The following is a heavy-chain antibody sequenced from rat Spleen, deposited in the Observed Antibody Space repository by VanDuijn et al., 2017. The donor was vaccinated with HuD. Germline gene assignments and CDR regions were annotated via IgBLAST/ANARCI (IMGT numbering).Heavy chain of an antibody. D-gene: IGHD1-7*01. Sequence: EVQLVESGGGLVQPGRSLKLSCAASGFTFSSFPMAWVRQAPTKGLEWVATISTSGGSTYYRDSVKGRFTISRDNAKSTLYLQMNSLRSEDTATYYCATAASMGYWGQGVMVTVSS. V-gene: IGHV5-46*01. J-gene: IGHJ2*01. CDR3: ATAASMGY. CDR2: ISTSGGST. CDR1: GFTFSSFP.